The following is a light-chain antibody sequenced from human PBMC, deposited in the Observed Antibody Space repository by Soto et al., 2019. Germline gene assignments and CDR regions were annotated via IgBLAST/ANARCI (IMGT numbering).Light chain of an antibody. J-gene: IGKJ1*01. CDR3: QQFIDGWT. Sequence: IQMTQSPSTLSASIGDRVTITCRASQSINNRLAWYQQMPGKAPNLLIYDASSLESGVPSRFRGSGSAKEFTLTSSGLQPDDFANYYCQQFIDGWTFGQGTKVEIK. CDR2: DAS. V-gene: IGKV1-5*01. CDR1: QSINNR.